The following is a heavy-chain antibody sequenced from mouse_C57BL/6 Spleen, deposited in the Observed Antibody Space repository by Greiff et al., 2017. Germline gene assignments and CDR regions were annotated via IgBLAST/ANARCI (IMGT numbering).Heavy chain of an antibody. Sequence: EVKLQESGGGLVKPGGSLKLSCAASGFTFSSYAMSWVRQTPEKRLEWVATISDGGSYTYYPDNVKGRFTLSRDNAKNNLYLQMSHLKSEDTAMYYCARGSSYDYWGQGTTRTDSS. CDR2: ISDGGSYT. CDR1: GFTFSSYA. CDR3: ARGSSYDY. V-gene: IGHV5-4*03. J-gene: IGHJ2*01. D-gene: IGHD1-1*01.